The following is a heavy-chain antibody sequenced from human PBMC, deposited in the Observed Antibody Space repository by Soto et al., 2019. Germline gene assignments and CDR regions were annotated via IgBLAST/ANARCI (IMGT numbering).Heavy chain of an antibody. J-gene: IGHJ6*02. D-gene: IGHD2-15*01. V-gene: IGHV3-74*01. Sequence: EVQLVESGGGLVQPGGSLRLSCAASGFTFSSYWMHWVRQTPGKGLMWVSRIDTDGSYTTYADSVKGRFTISRDNAKTTLYLQMNSLRVEDTAVYYCARPRWHYGMELWGQGTSVTLSS. CDR1: GFTFSSYW. CDR3: ARPRWHYGMEL. CDR2: IDTDGSYT.